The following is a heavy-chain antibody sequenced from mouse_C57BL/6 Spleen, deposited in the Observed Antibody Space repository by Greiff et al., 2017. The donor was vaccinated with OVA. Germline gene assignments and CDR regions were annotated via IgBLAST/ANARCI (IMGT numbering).Heavy chain of an antibody. V-gene: IGHV3-6*01. CDR1: GYSITSGYF. Sequence: EVQLKESGPGLVKPSQSLSLTCSVTGYSITSGYFWYWIRQFPGNKLEWMGYISYDGSNNYNPSLKNRISITRDTSKNQFFLKLNSVTTEDTATYYCASATTVVAHFDYWGQGTTLTVSS. J-gene: IGHJ2*01. CDR3: ASATTVVAHFDY. CDR2: ISYDGSN. D-gene: IGHD1-1*01.